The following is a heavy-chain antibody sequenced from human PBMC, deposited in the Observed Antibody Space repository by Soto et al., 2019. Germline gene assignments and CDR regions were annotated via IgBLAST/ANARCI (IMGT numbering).Heavy chain of an antibody. V-gene: IGHV3-7*03. Sequence: EVPLVESGGGLVQPGGSLRLSCAASGFTFSSYWMSWVRQSPGKGLVWVANIKGDGSERHYVDSVKGRFIISRDNAKNSLFLQMNSLRVEDTDVYYCARDCCTSASCDVYGMDVWGPGTTVTVSS. CDR3: ARDCCTSASCDVYGMDV. J-gene: IGHJ6*02. CDR1: GFTFSSYW. CDR2: IKGDGSER. D-gene: IGHD2-2*01.